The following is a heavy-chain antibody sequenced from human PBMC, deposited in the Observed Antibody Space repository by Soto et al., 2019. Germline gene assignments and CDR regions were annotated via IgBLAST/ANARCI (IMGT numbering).Heavy chain of an antibody. CDR1: GFTVSSNY. V-gene: IGHV3-53*04. Sequence: EVQLVESGGGLVQPGGSLRLSCAASGFTVSSNYMSWVRQAPGKGLEWVSVIYSGGSTYYADSVKGRFTISRHNSKNTLYLQMNSLRAEDTAVYYCARDAPPDAYYAPSWGQGTLVTVSS. CDR3: ARDAPPDAYYAPS. D-gene: IGHD3-3*01. J-gene: IGHJ5*02. CDR2: IYSGGST.